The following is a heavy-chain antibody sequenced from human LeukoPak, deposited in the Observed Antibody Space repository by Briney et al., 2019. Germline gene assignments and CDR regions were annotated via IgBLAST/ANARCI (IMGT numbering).Heavy chain of an antibody. J-gene: IGHJ4*02. CDR3: ARVRSRGYSGYGY. V-gene: IGHV3-7*01. Sequence: GGSLRLSCAASGFTFSSYWMSWVRQAPGKGLEWVANIKQDGSEKYYVDSVKGRFTISRDNAKNSLYLQMNSLRAEDTAVYYCARVRSRGYSGYGYWGQGTLVTVSS. D-gene: IGHD5-12*01. CDR1: GFTFSSYW. CDR2: IKQDGSEK.